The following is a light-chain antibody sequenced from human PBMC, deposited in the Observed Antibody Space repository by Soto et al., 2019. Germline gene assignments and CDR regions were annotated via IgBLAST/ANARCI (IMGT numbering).Light chain of an antibody. Sequence: QSALTQPASVSGSPGQSITISCTGTSSDVGSYNLVSWYQQHPGKAPKLIISEGNQRPSGISNRFSGSKSGNTASLTISGLQAEDEADYYCCSFATSGTWVFGGGTKLTVL. J-gene: IGLJ3*02. CDR1: SSDVGSYNL. CDR3: CSFATSGTWV. CDR2: EGN. V-gene: IGLV2-23*01.